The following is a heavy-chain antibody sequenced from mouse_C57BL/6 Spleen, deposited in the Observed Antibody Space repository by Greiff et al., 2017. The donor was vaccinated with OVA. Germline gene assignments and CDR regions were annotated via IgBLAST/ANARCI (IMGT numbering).Heavy chain of an antibody. Sequence: QVQLKQPGTELVKPGASVKLSCKASGYTFTSYWMHWVKQRPGQGLEWIGNINPSNGGTNYNEKFKSKATLTVDKSTSTAYMQLSSLTSEDSAVYYCARKGDSSGYDDYWGQGTTLTVSS. CDR2: INPSNGGT. J-gene: IGHJ2*01. CDR3: ARKGDSSGYDDY. D-gene: IGHD3-2*02. CDR1: GYTFTSYW. V-gene: IGHV1-53*01.